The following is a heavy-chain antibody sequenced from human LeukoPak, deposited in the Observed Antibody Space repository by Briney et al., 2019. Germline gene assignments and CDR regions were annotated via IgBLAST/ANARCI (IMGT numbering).Heavy chain of an antibody. CDR1: GFTFSSYA. Sequence: GGSLRLSCAASGFTFSSYAMHWVRQAPGKGLEWVAVISYDGSNKYYADSVKGRFTISRDNSKNTLYLQMNSLRAEDTAVYYCARDSGSYFARSLAFDIWGQGTMVTVSS. D-gene: IGHD1-26*01. V-gene: IGHV3-30*04. CDR2: ISYDGSNK. CDR3: ARDSGSYFARSLAFDI. J-gene: IGHJ3*02.